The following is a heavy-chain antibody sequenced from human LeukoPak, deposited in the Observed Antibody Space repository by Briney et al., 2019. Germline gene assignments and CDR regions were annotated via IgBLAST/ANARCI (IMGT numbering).Heavy chain of an antibody. D-gene: IGHD5-24*01. CDR2: INHSGST. Sequence: PSETLSLTRAVYSGSFSGYYWSWIRQPPGKGLEWIGEINHSGSTSHNPSLKSRVTISVDTSKNQFSLKLTSVTAADTAVYYCARHVRWLQLTLYFDIWGRGTLVTVSS. V-gene: IGHV4-34*01. CDR1: SGSFSGYY. J-gene: IGHJ2*01. CDR3: ARHVRWLQLTLYFDI.